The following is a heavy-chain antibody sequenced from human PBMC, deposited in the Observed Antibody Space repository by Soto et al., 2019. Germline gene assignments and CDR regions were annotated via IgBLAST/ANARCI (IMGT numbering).Heavy chain of an antibody. V-gene: IGHV3-33*01. CDR2: IWYDGSNK. J-gene: IGHJ4*02. Sequence: QVQLVESGGGVVQPGRSLRLSCAASGFTFSSYGMHWVRQAPGKGLEWVAVIWYDGSNKYYADSVKGRFTISRDNSKNALYLQMNSLRAEDTAVYYCARGIAAAGAKSDSWSQAPLVTVSS. CDR3: ARGIAAAGAKSDS. D-gene: IGHD6-13*01. CDR1: GFTFSSYG.